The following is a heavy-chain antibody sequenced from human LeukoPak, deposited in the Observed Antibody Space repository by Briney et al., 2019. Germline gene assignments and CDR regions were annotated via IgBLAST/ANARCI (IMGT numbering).Heavy chain of an antibody. J-gene: IGHJ4*02. D-gene: IGHD6-19*01. CDR3: ARSGYRSGWLFDY. V-gene: IGHV4-38-2*01. CDR2: IYHSGST. Sequence: SETLSLTCAVSGYSISSGYYWGWIRQPPGKGLEWIGSIYHSGSTYYNPSLKSRVTISVDTSKNQFSLKLSSVTAADTAVYYCARSGYRSGWLFDYWGQGTLVTVSS. CDR1: GYSISSGYY.